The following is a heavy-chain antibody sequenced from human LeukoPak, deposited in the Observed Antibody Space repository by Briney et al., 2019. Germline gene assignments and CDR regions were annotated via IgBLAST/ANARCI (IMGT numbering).Heavy chain of an antibody. CDR1: GFTFSDYY. D-gene: IGHD2/OR15-2a*01. CDR2: INWNGDTI. CDR3: ARALTLLIAADVFDI. V-gene: IGHV3-11*01. J-gene: IGHJ3*02. Sequence: GGSLRPSCAASGFTFSDYYMTWIRQAPGKGLEWLSSINWNGDTIHYADSVKGRFTISRDNAKNAVYVQMNSLRVEDTAVYYCARALTLLIAADVFDIWGQGTLVTVS.